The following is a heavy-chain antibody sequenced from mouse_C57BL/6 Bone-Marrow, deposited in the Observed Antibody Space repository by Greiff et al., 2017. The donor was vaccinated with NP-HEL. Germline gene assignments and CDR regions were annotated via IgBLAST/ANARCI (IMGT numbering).Heavy chain of an antibody. J-gene: IGHJ4*01. D-gene: IGHD1-1*01. Sequence: EVKLVESGEGLVKPGGSLKLSCAASGFTFSSYAMSWVRQTPEQRLEWVAYISSGGGYIYYADTVKGRFTISRDNARNTLYLQLSSLKTEDTAMYYCTSLYYYGNSYIGYAMDYWGQGTSVTVSS. CDR1: GFTFSSYA. CDR2: ISSGGGYI. V-gene: IGHV5-9-1*02. CDR3: TSLYYYGNSYIGYAMDY.